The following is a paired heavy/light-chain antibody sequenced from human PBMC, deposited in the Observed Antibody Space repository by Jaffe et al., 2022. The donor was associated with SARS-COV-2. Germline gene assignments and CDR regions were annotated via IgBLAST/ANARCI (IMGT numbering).Heavy chain of an antibody. Sequence: QVQLVQSGAEVKKPGASVKVSCKASGYTYNNYGISWVRQAPGQGLEWMGWISAYNDNTNYAQKLQGRVTMTTDTSTSTAYMELRSLRSDDTAVYFCARDSGGTTMDLFYDSHGMDVWGQGTTVTVSS. V-gene: IGHV1-18*01. J-gene: IGHJ6*02. CDR3: ARDSGGTTMDLFYDSHGMDV. D-gene: IGHD5-18*01. CDR1: GYTYNNYG. CDR2: ISAYNDNT.
Light chain of an antibody. J-gene: IGKJ2*01. Sequence: DIQLTQSPSFLSASVGDRVTITCRASQGISSYLVWYQQKPGKAPQLLIYAASTLQSGVPSRFSGSGSGTEFTLTISSLQPEDFATYYCQQLNSYPYTFGQGTKLEIK. CDR3: QQLNSYPYT. CDR2: AAS. V-gene: IGKV1-9*01. CDR1: QGISSY.